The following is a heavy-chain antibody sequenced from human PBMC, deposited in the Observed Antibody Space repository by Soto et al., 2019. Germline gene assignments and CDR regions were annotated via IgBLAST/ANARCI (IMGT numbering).Heavy chain of an antibody. CDR3: VMVDNYVTPTPQDV. D-gene: IGHD3-16*01. CDR2: ISPYTGNT. Sequence: QVQLVQSGDEVKKPGASVKVSCKASGYIFVNYGIAWVRQAPGQGLEWMGWISPYTGNTHSATKVQGRLTMTTDTSTSTAYMDLGSLISADTAVYYCVMVDNYVTPTPQDVWGQGTTVTVSS. V-gene: IGHV1-18*01. J-gene: IGHJ6*02. CDR1: GYIFVNYG.